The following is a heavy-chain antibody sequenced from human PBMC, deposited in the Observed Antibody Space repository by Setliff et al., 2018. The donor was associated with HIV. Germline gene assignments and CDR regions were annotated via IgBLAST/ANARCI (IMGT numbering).Heavy chain of an antibody. V-gene: IGHV1-8*02. Sequence: ASVKVSCKASGYSFTTHDINWVRQSPGQGLEWMGWMNPDSGNTFYAQKFKGRVTMTRDTSTNTAYMERSSLTSDDTAVYFCARGSMSMVMFILVSAFDIWGQGTLVTVSS. D-gene: IGHD2-21*01. CDR1: GYSFTTHD. CDR2: MNPDSGNT. J-gene: IGHJ3*02. CDR3: ARGSMSMVMFILVSAFDI.